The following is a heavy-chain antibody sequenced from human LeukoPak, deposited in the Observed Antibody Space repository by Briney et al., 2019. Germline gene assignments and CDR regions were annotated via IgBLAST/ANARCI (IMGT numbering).Heavy chain of an antibody. CDR2: IIPIFGTA. CDR3: ARYGQQLGYGMDV. J-gene: IGHJ6*02. Sequence: SVKVSCKASGGTFSSYAISWVRQAPGQGLEWMGGIIPIFGTANYAQKFQGRVTMTTDTSTSTAYMELRSLRSDDTAVYYCARYGQQLGYGMDVWGQGTTVTVSS. V-gene: IGHV1-69*05. CDR1: GGTFSSYA. D-gene: IGHD6-13*01.